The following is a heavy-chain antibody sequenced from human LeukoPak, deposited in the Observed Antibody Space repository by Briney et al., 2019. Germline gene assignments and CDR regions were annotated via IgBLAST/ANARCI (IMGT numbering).Heavy chain of an antibody. D-gene: IGHD1-26*01. Sequence: SETLSLTCAVSGGSISSYYWSWIRQSAGKGLEWIGRIYTSGSTDYNPSLKRRVTMSVETSKNQFSLKLSSVTAADTAMYYCARNGGSGTYYDGSFDYWGQGTLVTVSS. J-gene: IGHJ4*02. CDR3: ARNGGSGTYYDGSFDY. V-gene: IGHV4-4*07. CDR1: GGSISSYY. CDR2: IYTSGST.